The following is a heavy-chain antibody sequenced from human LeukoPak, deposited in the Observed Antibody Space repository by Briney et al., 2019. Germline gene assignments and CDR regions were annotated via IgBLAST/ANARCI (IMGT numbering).Heavy chain of an antibody. CDR1: GGSISSSNW. CDR2: IYHSGST. Sequence: SETLSLTCAVSGGSISSSNWWSWVRQPPGKGLEWTGEIYHSGSTNYNPSLKSRVTISVDKSKNQVSLRLSSVTAADTAVYYCARHGTISSESYFDYWGQGALVTVSS. J-gene: IGHJ4*02. D-gene: IGHD1-14*01. V-gene: IGHV4-4*02. CDR3: ARHGTISSESYFDY.